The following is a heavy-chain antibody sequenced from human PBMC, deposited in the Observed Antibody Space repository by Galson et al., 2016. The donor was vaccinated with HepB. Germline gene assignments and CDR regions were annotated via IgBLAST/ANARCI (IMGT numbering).Heavy chain of an antibody. CDR3: ARGRIAVAGSEAY. D-gene: IGHD6-19*01. Sequence: SNNGDANYARNFQGKVTMTTDTSTATAYLEVTNLTADDTAVYYCARGRIAVAGSEAYWGQGTLVTVSP. V-gene: IGHV1-18*01. J-gene: IGHJ4*02. CDR2: SNNGDA.